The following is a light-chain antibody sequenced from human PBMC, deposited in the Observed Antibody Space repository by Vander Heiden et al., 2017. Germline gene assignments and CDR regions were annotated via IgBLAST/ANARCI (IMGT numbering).Light chain of an antibody. CDR3: QQYGSSPPLT. Sequence: EIVLTQSPGTVSWSPGERATLSCRASQSVSSSYLAWYQQKPGQAPRLLIYGASSRATGIPDRFSGSGSGTDFTLTISRLEPEDFAVYYCQQYGSSPPLTFGGGTKVEIK. CDR2: GAS. CDR1: QSVSSSY. V-gene: IGKV3-20*01. J-gene: IGKJ4*01.